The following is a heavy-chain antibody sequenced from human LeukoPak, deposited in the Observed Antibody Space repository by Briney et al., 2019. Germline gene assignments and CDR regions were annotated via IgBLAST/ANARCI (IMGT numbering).Heavy chain of an antibody. CDR3: ARGTPSTYYDILTGYYLAPYYFDY. CDR1: GYTFTSYG. J-gene: IGHJ4*02. D-gene: IGHD3-9*01. Sequence: ASVKVSCKASGYTFTSYGISWVRQAPGQGLEWMGWISAYNGNTNYAQKLHGRVTMTTDTSTSTAYMELRSLRSDDTAVYYCARGTPSTYYDILTGYYLAPYYFDYWGQGTLVTVSS. V-gene: IGHV1-18*01. CDR2: ISAYNGNT.